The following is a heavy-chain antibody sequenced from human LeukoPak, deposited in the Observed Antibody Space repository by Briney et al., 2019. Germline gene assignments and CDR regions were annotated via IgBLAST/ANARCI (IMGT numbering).Heavy chain of an antibody. J-gene: IGHJ3*02. D-gene: IGHD3-16*01. CDR3: AYRPPGDESFDI. Sequence: EASVKVSCKVSGHTLSGLAMHWVRQATGKGLEWMGGSDPEDGETIYAQKFKGRVTMTEDTATDTAYMEPRSLRSEDTAVYYCAYRPPGDESFDIWGQGTLVTVSS. V-gene: IGHV1-24*01. CDR1: GHTLSGLA. CDR2: SDPEDGET.